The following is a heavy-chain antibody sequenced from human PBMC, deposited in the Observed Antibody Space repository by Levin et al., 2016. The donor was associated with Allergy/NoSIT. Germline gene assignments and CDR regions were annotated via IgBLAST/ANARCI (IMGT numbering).Heavy chain of an antibody. Sequence: RQAPGKGLEWIGSIYYSGSTYYNPSLKSRVTISVDTSKNQFSLKLSSVTAADTAVYYCARHDEMATIEPAFDIWGQGTMVTVSS. CDR3: ARHDEMATIEPAFDI. D-gene: IGHD5-24*01. V-gene: IGHV4-39*01. J-gene: IGHJ3*02. CDR2: IYYSGST.